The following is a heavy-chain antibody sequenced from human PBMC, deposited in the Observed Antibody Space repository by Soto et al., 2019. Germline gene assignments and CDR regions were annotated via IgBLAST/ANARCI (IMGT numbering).Heavy chain of an antibody. V-gene: IGHV3-30*07. CDR3: ARAGTTWSFDF. J-gene: IGHJ4*02. D-gene: IGHD1-1*01. Sequence: DSMKGRFTISRDNSKNTLFLQMNSLSAEDTGVYYCARAGTTWSFDFWGQGTLVTVSS.